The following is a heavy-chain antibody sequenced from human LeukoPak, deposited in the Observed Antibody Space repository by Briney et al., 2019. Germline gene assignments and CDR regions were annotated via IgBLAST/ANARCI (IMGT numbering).Heavy chain of an antibody. V-gene: IGHV3-23*01. D-gene: IGHD6-13*01. CDR2: ISGSGGST. Sequence: GGSLRLSCAASGFTSSSYAMSWVRQAPGKGLEWVSAISGSGGSTYYADSVKGRFTISRDTAKNSLYLQMSSRRAEDTAVSYCAKWVVNSSSWSYFDYWGQGTLVTVSS. J-gene: IGHJ4*02. CDR1: GFTSSSYA. CDR3: AKWVVNSSSWSYFDY.